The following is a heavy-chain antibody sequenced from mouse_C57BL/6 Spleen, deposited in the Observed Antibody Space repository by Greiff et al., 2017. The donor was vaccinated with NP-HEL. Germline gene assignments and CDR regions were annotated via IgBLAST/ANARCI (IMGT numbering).Heavy chain of an antibody. J-gene: IGHJ3*01. CDR2: IDPSDSYT. CDR3: ARGGLRVHFAY. CDR1: GYTFTSYW. D-gene: IGHD3-1*01. Sequence: QVQLQQPGAELVMPGASVKLSCKASGYTFTSYWMHWVKQRPGQGLEWIGEIDPSDSYTNYNQKFKGKSTLTVDKSSSTAYMQLSSLTSEDSAVYYSARGGLRVHFAYWGQGTLVTVSA. V-gene: IGHV1-69*01.